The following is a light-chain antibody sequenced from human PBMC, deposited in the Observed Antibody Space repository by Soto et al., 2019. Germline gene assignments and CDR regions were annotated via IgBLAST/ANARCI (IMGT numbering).Light chain of an antibody. Sequence: LALSPGDLSWSPGERATLSCSASQSVSSCFSAYYQQQPGPAPRLLNDGATSRATGIPDRCSGRWAAADIPPTSSILQEDDVVEYCCQRYGCSPRTFGPGTKVDIK. CDR1: QSVSSCF. V-gene: IGKV3-20*01. CDR2: GAT. CDR3: QRYGCSPRT. J-gene: IGKJ1*01.